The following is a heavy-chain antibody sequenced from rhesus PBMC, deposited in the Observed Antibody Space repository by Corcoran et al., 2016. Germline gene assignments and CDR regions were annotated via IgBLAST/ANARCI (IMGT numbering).Heavy chain of an antibody. J-gene: IGHJ4*01. CDR2: IDPSDSYT. D-gene: IGHD3-34*01. V-gene: IGHV5-20*01. Sequence: EVQLVQSGAEVKRPGESLKISCKTSGYSFTSYWISWVRQIPGKGLEWMGAIDPSDSYTRYNPADQGQVTISAEKSISTAYLQWSRLKAADTATYYCAKGGWGDLFDYWGQGVLVTVSS. CDR3: AKGGWGDLFDY. CDR1: GYSFTSYW.